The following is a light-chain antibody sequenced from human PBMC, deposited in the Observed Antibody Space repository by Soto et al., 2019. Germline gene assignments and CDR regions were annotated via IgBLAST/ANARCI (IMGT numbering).Light chain of an antibody. CDR2: AAS. CDR3: QQRSNWPT. V-gene: IGKV3-11*01. Sequence: TQSPATLSVSPGETSTLACRASQSLTSYLAWYQQKPGQAPRLLIYAASIRATGIPARFSGSGSGTDFTLTISSLEPEDFAVYFCQQRSNWPTFGQGTRLEIK. CDR1: QSLTSY. J-gene: IGKJ5*01.